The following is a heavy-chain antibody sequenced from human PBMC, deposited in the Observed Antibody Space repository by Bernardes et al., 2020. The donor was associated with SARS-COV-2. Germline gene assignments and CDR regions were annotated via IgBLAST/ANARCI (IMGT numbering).Heavy chain of an antibody. CDR2: IYYSGST. Sequence: SETLSLTCTVSGDSFSRGAYYWNWIRQLPGKGLEWIGYIYYSGSTYYNPSLKSRASISRGTSKNQFFLKLTSVTAADTAVYYCARHGRPGYRVGDYWAFDYWGRGTLVTVSS. J-gene: IGHJ4*02. CDR1: GDSFSRGAYY. V-gene: IGHV4-31*03. CDR3: ARHGRPGYRVGDYWAFDY. D-gene: IGHD5-12*01.